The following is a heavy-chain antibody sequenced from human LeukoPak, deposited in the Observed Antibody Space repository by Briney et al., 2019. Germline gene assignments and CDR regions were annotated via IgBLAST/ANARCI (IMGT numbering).Heavy chain of an antibody. CDR2: INPKTGGT. J-gene: IGHJ4*02. D-gene: IGHD6-19*01. CDR3: VRVFPDYSSHFDY. CDR1: GYTFTDYH. V-gene: IGHV1-2*02. Sequence: GASVKVSCKASGYTFTDYHMHWVRQAPGQGLEWMGWINPKTGGTNYAQKFQGRITLTRDTSISTAYMEVSSLTSDDTAVYYCVRVFPDYSSHFDYWGQGTLVTVPS.